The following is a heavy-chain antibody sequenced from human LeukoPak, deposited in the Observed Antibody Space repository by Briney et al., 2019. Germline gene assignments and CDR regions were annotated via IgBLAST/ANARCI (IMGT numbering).Heavy chain of an antibody. CDR1: GFTFSSYS. CDR2: ISSSSSYI. Sequence: PGGSLRLSCAASGFTFSSYSMNWVRQAPGKGLEWVSSISSSSSYIYYADSVKGRFTISRENAKNSLYLQMNSLRAEDTAVYYCASHKNIVGATTNWGQGTLVTVSS. D-gene: IGHD1-26*01. V-gene: IGHV3-21*01. J-gene: IGHJ4*02. CDR3: ASHKNIVGATTN.